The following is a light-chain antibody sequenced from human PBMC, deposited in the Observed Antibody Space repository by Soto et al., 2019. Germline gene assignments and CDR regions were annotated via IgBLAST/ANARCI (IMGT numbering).Light chain of an antibody. Sequence: IQMTQSPSTPSASVGNRVTITCPASQSISSWLAWYQQKPGKAPNLLIYAASTLQSGVPSRFSGSGSGTDFTLTSSSLQPEDFATYYCQQTNTFPTTFGQGTRLEIK. J-gene: IGKJ5*01. V-gene: IGKV1-12*01. CDR3: QQTNTFPTT. CDR2: AAS. CDR1: QSISSW.